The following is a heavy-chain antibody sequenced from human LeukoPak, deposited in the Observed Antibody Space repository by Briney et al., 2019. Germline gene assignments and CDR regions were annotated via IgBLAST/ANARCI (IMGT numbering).Heavy chain of an antibody. Sequence: GGSLRLSCVASGFMFSVYGMHWVRQAPGKGLEWVAVIWNDGSNKYYADSVKGRFTISRDNSKNTLYLQMNSLRAEDTAVYYCAPGGPGYYFDYWGQGTLVTVSS. D-gene: IGHD3-10*01. CDR2: IWNDGSNK. J-gene: IGHJ4*02. CDR1: GFMFSVYG. CDR3: APGGPGYYFDY. V-gene: IGHV3-33*01.